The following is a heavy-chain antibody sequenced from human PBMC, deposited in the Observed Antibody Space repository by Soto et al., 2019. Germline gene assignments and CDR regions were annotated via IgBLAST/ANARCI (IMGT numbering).Heavy chain of an antibody. CDR3: ARDPHIAVAGFDY. J-gene: IGHJ4*02. Sequence: EVQLVESGGGLVKPGGSLRLSCAASGFTFSSYSMNWVRQAPGKGLEWVSSISSSSSYIYYADSVKGRFTISRDNAKNSLYLQMNSLRADDTAVYYCARDPHIAVAGFDYWGQGTLVTVSS. CDR2: ISSSSSYI. CDR1: GFTFSSYS. D-gene: IGHD6-19*01. V-gene: IGHV3-21*01.